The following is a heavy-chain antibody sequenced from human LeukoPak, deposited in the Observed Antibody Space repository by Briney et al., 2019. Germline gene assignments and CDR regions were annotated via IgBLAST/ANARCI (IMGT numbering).Heavy chain of an antibody. CDR3: ARERRITMVRGVHWFDP. V-gene: IGHV3-30*04. J-gene: IGHJ5*02. D-gene: IGHD3-10*01. CDR1: GFTFSSYA. CDR2: ISYDGSNK. Sequence: GGSLRLSCAASGFTFSSYAMHWVRQAPGKGLEWVAVISYDGSNKYYADSVKGRFTISRDNSKNTLYLQMNSLRAEDTAVYYCARERRITMVRGVHWFDPWGRGTLVTVSS.